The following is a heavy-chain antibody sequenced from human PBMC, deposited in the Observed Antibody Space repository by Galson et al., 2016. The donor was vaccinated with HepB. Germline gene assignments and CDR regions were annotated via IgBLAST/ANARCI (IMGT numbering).Heavy chain of an antibody. V-gene: IGHV3-48*01. CDR2: IASNRRTI. J-gene: IGHJ5*02. D-gene: IGHD2-15*01. CDR1: GFTFSDYS. CDR3: GTESYLKGHSIVVAAPSQT. Sequence: SLRLSCAASGFTFSDYSMNWVRQAPGKGLEWVSYIASNRRTIYYADSARGRFTISRDNAKNTVFLEMNSLRAEDTAVYYCGTESYLKGHSIVVAAPSQTWGRGTLVTVSS.